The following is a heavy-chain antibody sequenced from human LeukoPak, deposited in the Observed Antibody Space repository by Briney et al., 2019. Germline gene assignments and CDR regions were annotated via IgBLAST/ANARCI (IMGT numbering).Heavy chain of an antibody. V-gene: IGHV3-48*01. CDR2: ISRSGYNT. CDR1: GFIFSDYG. J-gene: IGHJ6*02. CDR3: VRDRNFGVVTKNGLDV. Sequence: GGSLRLSSIVSGFIFSDYGMSWVRQAPGKGLTWISYISRSGYNTFQRDSVRGRFTVSRDNGKSALYLQMDSLRAEDTGVYYCVRDRNFGVVTKNGLDVWGQGTTVTVSS. D-gene: IGHD3-3*01.